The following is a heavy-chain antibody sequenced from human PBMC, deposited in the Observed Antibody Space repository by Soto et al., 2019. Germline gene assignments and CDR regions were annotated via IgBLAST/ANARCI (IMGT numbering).Heavy chain of an antibody. Sequence: ASVKVSCKASGYTFSTYYMHWVRQAPGQGYEWMGIINPSGGSTTYAQKFPGRVTMTRDTSTTTVYMELSSLKSEDTAVYYCARYDYNGYYFDYWGQGTRSPSPQ. D-gene: IGHD4-4*01. V-gene: IGHV1-46*01. J-gene: IGHJ4*02. CDR1: GYTFSTYY. CDR3: ARYDYNGYYFDY. CDR2: INPSGGST.